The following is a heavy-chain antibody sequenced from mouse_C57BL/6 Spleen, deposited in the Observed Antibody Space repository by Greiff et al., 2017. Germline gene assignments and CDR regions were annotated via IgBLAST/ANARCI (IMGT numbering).Heavy chain of an antibody. J-gene: IGHJ4*01. CDR2: ISGGGGNT. Sequence: DVQLVESGGGLVKPGGSLKLSCAASGFAFSSYTMSWVRQTPEKRLEWVATISGGGGNTYYPDSVKGRYTISRDNAKNTLYLQMSSLTSEDTALYYCARHPMYYYGGHYYAMDYWGQGTSGTVSS. CDR3: ARHPMYYYGGHYYAMDY. D-gene: IGHD1-1*02. CDR1: GFAFSSYT. V-gene: IGHV5-9*01.